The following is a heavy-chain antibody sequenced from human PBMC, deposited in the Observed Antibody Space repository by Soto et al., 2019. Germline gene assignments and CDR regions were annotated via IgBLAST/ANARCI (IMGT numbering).Heavy chain of an antibody. J-gene: IGHJ5*02. D-gene: IGHD6-13*01. CDR3: ARDRLAAAGGGRRWFDP. Sequence: PSETMSLTCTVSGGSISSGDYYWSWIRQPPGKGLEWIGYIYYSGSTYYNPSLKSRVTISVDTSKNQFSLKLSSVTAADTAVYYCARDRLAAAGGGRRWFDPWGQGTLVT. V-gene: IGHV4-30-4*01. CDR1: GGSISSGDYY. CDR2: IYYSGST.